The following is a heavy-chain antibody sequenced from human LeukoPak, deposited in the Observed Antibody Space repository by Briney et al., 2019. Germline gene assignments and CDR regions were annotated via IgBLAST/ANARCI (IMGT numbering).Heavy chain of an antibody. D-gene: IGHD5-24*01. Sequence: GGSLRLSCTASGFTFSTHAMTWVRQFPGKVLEWVSVISGSGGATHYADSVKGRFTISRDNAKNSLYLQMNSLRAEDTAVYYCAREKRNPIKEDAFDIWGQGTMVTVSS. CDR3: AREKRNPIKEDAFDI. CDR2: ISGSGGAT. CDR1: GFTFSTHA. V-gene: IGHV3-23*01. J-gene: IGHJ3*02.